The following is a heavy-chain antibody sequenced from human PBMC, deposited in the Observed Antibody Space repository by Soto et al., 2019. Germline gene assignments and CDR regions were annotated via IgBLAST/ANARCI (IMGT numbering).Heavy chain of an antibody. V-gene: IGHV3-33*01. CDR2: IWYDGSNK. D-gene: IGHD2-2*01. Sequence: QVQLVESGGGVVQPGRSLRLSCAASGFTFSSYGMLWVRQAPGKGLEWVAVIWYDGSNKYYADSVKGRFTISRDNSKNTLYLQMNSLRAEDTAVYYCARSSTTHYGMDVWGQGTTVTVSS. CDR1: GFTFSSYG. J-gene: IGHJ6*02. CDR3: ARSSTTHYGMDV.